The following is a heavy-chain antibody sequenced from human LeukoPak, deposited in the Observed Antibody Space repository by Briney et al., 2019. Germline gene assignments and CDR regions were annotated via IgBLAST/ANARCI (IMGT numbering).Heavy chain of an antibody. J-gene: IGHJ5*02. CDR3: ARDDVGGDCCSSWFEP. D-gene: IGHD2-21*02. CDR1: GVTFSRYA. Sequence: GGSLRLSCAASGVTFSRYAMHWVRQAPGRGLEWVAAISYDGNTKQYPDSVKGRFTISRDNSKDTLYLVMNSLRDDDTAIYYCARDDVGGDCCSSWFEPWGQGTLVTVSS. CDR2: ISYDGNTK. V-gene: IGHV3-30-3*01.